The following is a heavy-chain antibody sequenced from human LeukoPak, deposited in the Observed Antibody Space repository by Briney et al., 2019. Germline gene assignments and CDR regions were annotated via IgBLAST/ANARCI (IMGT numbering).Heavy chain of an antibody. J-gene: IGHJ6*02. CDR3: ARDPMVAYYYGMDV. V-gene: IGHV1-3*01. D-gene: IGHD4/OR15-4a*01. CDR2: INAGNGNT. CDR1: GYTFTSYA. Sequence: GASVKVSCKASGYTFTSYAMHWVRQAPGQRLEWMGWINAGNGNTKYSQKFQGRVTITRDTSASTAYMELSSLRSEDTAVYYCARDPMVAYYYGMDVWGQGTTVTVSS.